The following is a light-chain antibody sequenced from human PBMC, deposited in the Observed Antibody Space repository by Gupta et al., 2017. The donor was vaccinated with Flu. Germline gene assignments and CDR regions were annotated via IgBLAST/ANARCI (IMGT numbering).Light chain of an antibody. CDR1: SSNIGSNT. CDR3: AAWDDSRNGWV. Sequence: SVLTQPPSASGTPGQRVTISCSGSSSNIGSNTVAWYQQLPGTAPKLLIYGDNQRPSGVPDRFSGSKSGTSASLAISGLQAEDEVDYYCAAWDDSRNGWVFGGGTKLTVL. CDR2: GDN. J-gene: IGLJ3*02. V-gene: IGLV1-44*01.